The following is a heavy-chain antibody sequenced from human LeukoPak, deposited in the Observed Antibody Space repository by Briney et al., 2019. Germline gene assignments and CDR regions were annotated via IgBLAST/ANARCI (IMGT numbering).Heavy chain of an antibody. D-gene: IGHD1-20*01. V-gene: IGHV1-2*02. CDR2: INPNSGGT. CDR1: GYTFTGYY. J-gene: IGHJ5*02. Sequence: ASVKVSCKASGYTFTGYYMHWVRQAPGQGLEWMGWINPNSGGTNYAQKFQGRVTMTRDTSISTAYMELSRLRSDDTAVYYCAKDNPRYNWNGGFDPWGQGTLVTVSS. CDR3: AKDNPRYNWNGGFDP.